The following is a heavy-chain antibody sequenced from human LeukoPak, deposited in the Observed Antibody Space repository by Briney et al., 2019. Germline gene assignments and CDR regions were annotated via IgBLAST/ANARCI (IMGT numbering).Heavy chain of an antibody. CDR1: GGSISSGGYY. J-gene: IGHJ4*02. Sequence: PSETLSLTCTVSGGSISSGGYYWSWIRQHPGKGLEWIGYIYYSGSTYYNPSLKSRVTISVDTSKNQFSLKLSSVTAADTAVYYCARDGYYGSGSHTAYFDYWGQGTLVTVSS. D-gene: IGHD3-10*01. CDR2: IYYSGST. CDR3: ARDGYYGSGSHTAYFDY. V-gene: IGHV4-31*03.